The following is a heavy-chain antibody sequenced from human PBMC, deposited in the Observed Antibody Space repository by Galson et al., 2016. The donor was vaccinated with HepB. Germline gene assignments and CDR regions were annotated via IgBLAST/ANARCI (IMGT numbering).Heavy chain of an antibody. CDR2: ISYNGNP. V-gene: IGHV4-31*03. CDR3: AIQHNYLFDY. D-gene: IGHD1-1*01. J-gene: IGHJ4*02. CDR1: GVSITSDGYF. Sequence: TLSLTCTVSGVSITSDGYFWSWVRHYPGKGLEWIGYISYNGNPHYSPSLRARVTISRDTSKNQSSLSLTSVTAADTAAYYCAIQHNYLFDYWGLGTLVTVSS.